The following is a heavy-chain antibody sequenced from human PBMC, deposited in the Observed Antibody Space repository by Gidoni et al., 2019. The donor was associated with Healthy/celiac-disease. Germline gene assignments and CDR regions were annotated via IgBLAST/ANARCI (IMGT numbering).Heavy chain of an antibody. CDR1: GFTVSINY. Sequence: EVQLVESGGGLVQPGGSLRLSCAASGFTVSINYMSWVRQAPGKGLEWVSVSYSGGSTYYAYSVKGRFTISRHNSKNTLYLQMNSLRAEDTAVYYCARAERSKSGSFDYWGQGTLVTVSS. J-gene: IGHJ4*02. V-gene: IGHV3-53*04. CDR2: SYSGGST. CDR3: ARAERSKSGSFDY. D-gene: IGHD1-26*01.